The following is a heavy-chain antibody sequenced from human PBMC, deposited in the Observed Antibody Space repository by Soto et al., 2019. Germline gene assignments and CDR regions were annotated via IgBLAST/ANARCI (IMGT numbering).Heavy chain of an antibody. J-gene: IGHJ3*02. CDR3: ASRSAYCGGDCYSGDAFDI. CDR1: GGTFSSYA. Sequence: SVKVSCKASGGTFSSYAISWVRQAPGQGLEWMGGIIPIFGTANYAQKFQGRVTITADESTSTAYMELSSLRSEDTAVYYCASRSAYCGGDCYSGDAFDIWGQGTMVTV. CDR2: IIPIFGTA. V-gene: IGHV1-69*13. D-gene: IGHD2-21*02.